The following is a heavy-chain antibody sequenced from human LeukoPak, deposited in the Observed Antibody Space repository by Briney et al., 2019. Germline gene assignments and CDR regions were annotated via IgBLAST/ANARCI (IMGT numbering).Heavy chain of an antibody. D-gene: IGHD3-3*01. CDR2: IYYSGST. CDR3: ARSIGVVSNFDY. J-gene: IGHJ4*02. Sequence: SETLCLTCTVSGGSISSYYWSWIRQPPGKGLEWIGYIYYSGSTNYNPSLKSRVTISVDTSKNQFSLKLSSVTAADTAVYYCARSIGVVSNFDYWGQGTLVTVSS. V-gene: IGHV4-59*01. CDR1: GGSISSYY.